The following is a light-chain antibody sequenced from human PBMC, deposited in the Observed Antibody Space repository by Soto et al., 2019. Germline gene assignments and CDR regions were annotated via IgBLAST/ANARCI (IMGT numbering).Light chain of an antibody. V-gene: IGKV3-15*01. Sequence: EVLMTQSPATLSVSPGERATLSCRASQSVNSNLAWYQQKPDQAPKLLIYGASTRATGIPARFSGSGSGTEFTLTISSLQSEDFAVYYCQQYNNWPLTFGGGTKVEIK. CDR1: QSVNSN. CDR2: GAS. J-gene: IGKJ4*01. CDR3: QQYNNWPLT.